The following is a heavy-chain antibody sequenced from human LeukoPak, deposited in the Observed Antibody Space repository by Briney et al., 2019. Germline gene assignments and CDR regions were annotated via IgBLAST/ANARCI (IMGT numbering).Heavy chain of an antibody. D-gene: IGHD3-22*01. CDR2: IYYSGST. CDR1: GGSISSSSYY. CDR3: ARHAPNYYDSSGYYYVYFDY. J-gene: IGHJ4*02. Sequence: SETLSLTCTVSGGSISSSSYYWGWIRQPPGKGLEWIGSIYYSGSTYYNPSLKSRVTISVDTSKNQFSLKLSSVTAADTAVYYCARHAPNYYDSSGYYYVYFDYWGQGTLSPSPQ. V-gene: IGHV4-39*01.